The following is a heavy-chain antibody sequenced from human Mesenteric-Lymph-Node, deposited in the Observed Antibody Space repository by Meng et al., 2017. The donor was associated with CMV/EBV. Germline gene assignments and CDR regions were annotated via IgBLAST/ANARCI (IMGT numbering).Heavy chain of an antibody. CDR3: AREYSSGWYSDY. V-gene: IGHV3-21*01. J-gene: IGHJ4*02. D-gene: IGHD6-19*01. CDR1: GFTFSTYS. Sequence: GGSLRLSCAASGFTFSTYSMNWVRQAPGKGLEWLSSISSSSRYIYYADSVKGRFTISRDNAKNSLYLQMNSLRAEDTAVYYCAREYSSGWYSDYWGQGTLVTVSS. CDR2: ISSSSRYI.